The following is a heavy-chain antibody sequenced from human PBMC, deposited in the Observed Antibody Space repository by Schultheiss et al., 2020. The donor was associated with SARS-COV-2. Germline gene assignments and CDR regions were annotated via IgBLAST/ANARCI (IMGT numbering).Heavy chain of an antibody. J-gene: IGHJ6*02. Sequence: GSLRLSCAVYGGSFSDYYWGWIRQPPEKGLEWLASMYYTGSTYYNPSLKSRVTMSIERSANQFSLRLNSVIAADTAVYYCARGLRGSGDHCSKGVCHPYYYYALDVWGQGTTVTVSS. CDR2: MYYTGST. CDR3: ARGLRGSGDHCSKGVCHPYYYYALDV. CDR1: GGSFSDYY. D-gene: IGHD2-8*01. V-gene: IGHV4-34*01.